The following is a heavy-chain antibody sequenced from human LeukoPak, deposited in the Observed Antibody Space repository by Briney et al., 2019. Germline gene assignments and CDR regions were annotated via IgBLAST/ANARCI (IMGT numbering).Heavy chain of an antibody. CDR1: GFTLGSYT. CDR2: ISSSSTYI. CDR3: AKEGKTRNWNYFQAKPVY. J-gene: IGHJ4*02. V-gene: IGHV3-21*04. D-gene: IGHD1-7*01. Sequence: GGSLRLSCAASGFTLGSYTMNWVRQAPGKGLAWVSSISSSSTYIYYRDSVKGRFTISRDNSKNTLYLQLNSLKAEDTAVYYCAKEGKTRNWNYFQAKPVYWGQGTLVIVSS.